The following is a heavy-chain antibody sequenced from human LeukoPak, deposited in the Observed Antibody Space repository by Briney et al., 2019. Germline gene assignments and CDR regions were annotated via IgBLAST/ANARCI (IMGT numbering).Heavy chain of an antibody. J-gene: IGHJ4*02. V-gene: IGHV3-23*01. CDR3: AKKHAFCGGDCYGLFDY. Sequence: GGSLRLSCAASGFTFSSYAMSWVRQAPGKGLEWVSGISGSGGSTYYADSVKGRFTISRDNSKNTLYLQMNSLRAEDTAVYYCAKKHAFCGGDCYGLFDYWGQGTLVTVSS. CDR2: ISGSGGST. D-gene: IGHD2-21*02. CDR1: GFTFSSYA.